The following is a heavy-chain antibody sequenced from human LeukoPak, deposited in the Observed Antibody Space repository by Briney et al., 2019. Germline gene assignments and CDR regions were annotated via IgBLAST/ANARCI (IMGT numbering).Heavy chain of an antibody. V-gene: IGHV4-39*01. CDR1: GGSIRSSSYY. Sequence: PSETLSLTCTVSGGSIRSSSYYWGWIRQPPGKGLEWLGSVSYSGSPYYNPSLKSRVTISIDTSKNQFSLRLTSVTAADTAVYYCARGRGAVVSPYFDFWGQGALVTVSS. CDR2: VSYSGSP. J-gene: IGHJ4*02. CDR3: ARGRGAVVSPYFDF. D-gene: IGHD1-26*01.